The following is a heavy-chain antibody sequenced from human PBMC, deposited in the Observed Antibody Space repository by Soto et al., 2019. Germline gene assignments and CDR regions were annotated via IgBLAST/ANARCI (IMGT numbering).Heavy chain of an antibody. CDR2: IIPILGIA. CDR3: ARTYSGYDDAFDI. Sequence: SVKVSCKASGGTFSSYTISWVRQAPGQGLEWMGRIIPILGIANYAQKFQGRVTITADKSTSTAYMELSSLRSEDTAVYYCARTYSGYDDAFDIWGQGTMVTVSS. CDR1: GGTFSSYT. J-gene: IGHJ3*02. D-gene: IGHD5-12*01. V-gene: IGHV1-69*02.